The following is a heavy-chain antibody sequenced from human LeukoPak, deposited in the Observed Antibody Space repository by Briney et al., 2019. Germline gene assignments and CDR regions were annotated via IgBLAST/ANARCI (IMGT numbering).Heavy chain of an antibody. D-gene: IGHD5-24*01. CDR1: GYTFTSYG. V-gene: IGHV1-69*05. Sequence: GASVKVSCKASGYTFTSYGISWVRQAPGQGLEWMGGIIPIFGTANYAQKFQGRVTITTDESTSTAYMELSSLRSEDTAVYYCASGRERWLQSYWGQGTLVTVSS. CDR3: ASGRERWLQSY. J-gene: IGHJ4*02. CDR2: IIPIFGTA.